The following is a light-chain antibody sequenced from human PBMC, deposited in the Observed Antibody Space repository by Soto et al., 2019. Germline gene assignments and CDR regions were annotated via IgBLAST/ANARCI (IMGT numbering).Light chain of an antibody. CDR2: GAS. V-gene: IGKV3-15*01. J-gene: IGKJ1*01. Sequence: EIVMTQSPATLSVSPGERATLSCRASQSVSSNLAWYQQKPGQAPMLLIYGASTRATGIPARFSGSGSGTEFTLTIRRLQSEEFAVYYCQQYNNWPPWTFGQGNKVEIK. CDR1: QSVSSN. CDR3: QQYNNWPPWT.